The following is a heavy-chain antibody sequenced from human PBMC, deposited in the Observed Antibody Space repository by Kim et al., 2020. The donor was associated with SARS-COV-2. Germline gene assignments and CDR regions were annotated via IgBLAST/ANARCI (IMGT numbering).Heavy chain of an antibody. D-gene: IGHD3-22*01. Sequence: DSIGYADSVKGRFTISRGNAKNSLYLQLDSLRTEDTALYYCAKDNSGSIDYWGQGTLVTVSS. CDR2: DSI. V-gene: IGHV3-9*01. J-gene: IGHJ4*02. CDR3: AKDNSGSIDY.